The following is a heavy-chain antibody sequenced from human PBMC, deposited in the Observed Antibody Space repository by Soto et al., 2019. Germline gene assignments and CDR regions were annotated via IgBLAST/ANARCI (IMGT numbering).Heavy chain of an antibody. J-gene: IGHJ4*02. CDR2: IYPGDSDT. Sequence: ESLKISCKGSGYSFTSYWIGWVRQMPGKGLEWMGIIYPGDSDTRYSPSFQGQVTISADKSISTAYLQWSSLKASDTAMYYCARLDCSGGSCYQYYFDYWGQGTLVTVSS. V-gene: IGHV5-51*01. D-gene: IGHD2-15*01. CDR3: ARLDCSGGSCYQYYFDY. CDR1: GYSFTSYW.